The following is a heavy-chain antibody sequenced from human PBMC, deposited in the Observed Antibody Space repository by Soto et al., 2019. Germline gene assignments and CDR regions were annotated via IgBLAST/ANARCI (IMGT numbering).Heavy chain of an antibody. Sequence: QAQLEQSGPEVKRPGASLKVSCKASAYNFTSYHISWVRQAPGQGLEWIGWINAFDDDTNYSQKFQDRVTMTAHRSTDTAYLDLRSLGSDDTAIYYCARNLYGRAFDIWGQGTMVTVSS. CDR1: AYNFTSYH. D-gene: IGHD2-8*01. J-gene: IGHJ3*02. CDR3: ARNLYGRAFDI. CDR2: INAFDDDT. V-gene: IGHV1-18*04.